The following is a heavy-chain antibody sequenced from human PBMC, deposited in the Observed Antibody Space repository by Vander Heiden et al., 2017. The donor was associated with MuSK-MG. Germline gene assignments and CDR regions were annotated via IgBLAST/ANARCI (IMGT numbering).Heavy chain of an antibody. V-gene: IGHV3-7*04. J-gene: IGHJ6*03. CDR2: IKQDGSEK. CDR3: ARGYSSSWYDYYYYMDV. CDR1: GFTFSSYW. Sequence: EVQLVESGGGLVQPGGSLRLSCAASGFTFSSYWMSWVRQAPGKGLEWVANIKQDGSEKYYVDSVKGRFTISRDNAKNSLYLQMNSLRAEDTAVYYCARGYSSSWYDYYYYMDVWGKGTTVTVSS. D-gene: IGHD6-13*01.